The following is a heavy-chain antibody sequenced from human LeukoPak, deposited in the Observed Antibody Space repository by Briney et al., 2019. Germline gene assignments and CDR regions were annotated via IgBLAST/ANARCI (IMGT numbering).Heavy chain of an antibody. D-gene: IGHD2-2*02. J-gene: IGHJ6*03. CDR3: AYVVVPAAITAYYYYYMDV. CDR2: IIPIFGTA. V-gene: IGHV1-69*13. CDR1: GGTFSSYA. Sequence: SVKVSCKASGGTFSSYAISWVRQAPGQGLEWMGGIIPIFGTANYAQKFQGRVTITADESTSTAYMELSSLRSEDTAVYYCAYVVVPAAITAYYYYYMDVWGKGTTVTVSS.